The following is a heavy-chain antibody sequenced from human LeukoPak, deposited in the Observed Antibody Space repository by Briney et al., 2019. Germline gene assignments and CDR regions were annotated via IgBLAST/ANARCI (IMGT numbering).Heavy chain of an antibody. CDR2: INHSGST. CDR3: ARERDY. J-gene: IGHJ4*02. V-gene: IGHV4-34*01. Sequence: SETLSLTCAVYGGSFSGYYWSWIRQPPGKGLEWIGEINHSGSTNYNPSLKSRVTTSVDTSKNQFSLKLSSVTAADTAVYYCARERDYWGQGTLVTVSS. CDR1: GGSFSGYY.